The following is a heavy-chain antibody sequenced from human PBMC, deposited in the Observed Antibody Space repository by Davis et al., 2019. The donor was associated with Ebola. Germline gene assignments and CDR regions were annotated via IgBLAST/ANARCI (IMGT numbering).Heavy chain of an antibody. V-gene: IGHV1-69*13. Sequence: AASVKVSCKASGGTFSSYAISWVRQAPGQGLEWMGGIIPLFGTANYAQKFQGRVTITADESTSTAYMELSSLRSEDTAVYYCARGPVQLLPSWYFDLWGRGTLVTVSS. CDR1: GGTFSSYA. J-gene: IGHJ2*01. CDR2: IIPLFGTA. CDR3: ARGPVQLLPSWYFDL. D-gene: IGHD2-15*01.